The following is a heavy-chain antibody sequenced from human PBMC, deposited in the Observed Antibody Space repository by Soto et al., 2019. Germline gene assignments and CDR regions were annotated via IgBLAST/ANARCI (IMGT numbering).Heavy chain of an antibody. Sequence: GGSLRLSCAASGFTFSNAWMNWVRQAPGKGLEWVGLIKSKTDGGTIDYPAPVKGRFIISRDDSRNTLYLQMNSLKTEDTAVYYCTTAHPRGPDYWGQGTMVTVYS. CDR1: GFTFSNAW. D-gene: IGHD5-12*01. J-gene: IGHJ4*02. CDR3: TTAHPRGPDY. CDR2: IKSKTDGGTI. V-gene: IGHV3-15*01.